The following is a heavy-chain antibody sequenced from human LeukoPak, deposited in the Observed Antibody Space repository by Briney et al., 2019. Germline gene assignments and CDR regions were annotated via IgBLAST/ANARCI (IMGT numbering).Heavy chain of an antibody. CDR3: ARLDNSGYYHIDY. D-gene: IGHD3-22*01. V-gene: IGHV4-39*01. CDR2: IFYTGST. Sequence: SETLSLTCTVSGGSVSSNRCYWGWIRQPPGKGLKWIGNIFYTGSTYYNPSLKSRVTISVDTSKNQFSLKLSSVTAADTAVYYCARLDNSGYYHIDYWGQGTLVSVSS. J-gene: IGHJ4*02. CDR1: GGSVSSNRCY.